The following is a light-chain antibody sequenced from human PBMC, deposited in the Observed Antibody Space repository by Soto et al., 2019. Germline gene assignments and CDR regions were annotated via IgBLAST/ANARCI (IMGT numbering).Light chain of an antibody. CDR3: PLYNSYSEG. CDR1: QTISSW. V-gene: IGKV1-5*03. Sequence: IQVTQYAGTISPSXCRGVPIAXXASQTISSWLAWYQQKPGKAPKLLIYKASTLKSGVPSRFSGSGSGTEFTLTISSLQPDDFAPYYCPLYNSYSEGFGQGTKVAIK. CDR2: KAS. J-gene: IGKJ1*01.